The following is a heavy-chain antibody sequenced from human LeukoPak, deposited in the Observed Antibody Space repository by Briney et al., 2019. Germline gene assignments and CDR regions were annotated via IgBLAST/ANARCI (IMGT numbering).Heavy chain of an antibody. CDR1: GGSISSGGYY. CDR3: ARDRATVTTSYGMDV. D-gene: IGHD4-17*01. CDR2: ICYSGST. J-gene: IGHJ6*02. Sequence: PSETLSLTCTVSGGSISSGGYYWSWIRQHPGKGLEWIGYICYSGSTYYNPSLKSRVTISVDTSKNQFSLKLSSVTAADTAVYYCARDRATVTTSYGMDVWGQGTTVTVSS. V-gene: IGHV4-31*03.